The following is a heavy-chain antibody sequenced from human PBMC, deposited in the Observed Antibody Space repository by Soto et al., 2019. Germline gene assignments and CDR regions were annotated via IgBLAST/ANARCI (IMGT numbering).Heavy chain of an antibody. J-gene: IGHJ6*03. D-gene: IGHD1-26*01. V-gene: IGHV4-34*01. CDR3: ARVGIGAVRGYYMDV. CDR1: GGSFSGYY. Sequence: SETLSLTCAVYGGSFSGYYWSWIRQPPGKGLEWIGEINHSGSTNYNPSLKSRVTISVDTSKNQFSLKLSSVTAADTAVYYCARVGIGAVRGYYMDVWGKGTTVTVSS. CDR2: INHSGST.